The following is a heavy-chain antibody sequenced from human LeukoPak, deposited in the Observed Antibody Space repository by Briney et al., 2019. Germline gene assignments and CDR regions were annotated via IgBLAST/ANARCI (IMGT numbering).Heavy chain of an antibody. V-gene: IGHV4-4*09. CDR2: IYTSAGT. Sequence: SEILSFTCTGSGGSISSYYWSWIRQPQGKGLKWIGYIYTSAGTNYKPSLKSRATISVDTSKTQFYMKLSSVTAADTAVYYCARQGGYDSSGYYPNWFDPWGQGTLVTVS. CDR3: ARQGGYDSSGYYPNWFDP. J-gene: IGHJ5*02. CDR1: GGSISSYY. D-gene: IGHD3-22*01.